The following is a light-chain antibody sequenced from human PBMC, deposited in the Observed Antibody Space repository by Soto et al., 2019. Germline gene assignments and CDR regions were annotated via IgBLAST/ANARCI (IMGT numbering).Light chain of an antibody. Sequence: EIVLTQSPATLSLSTGERATLSCRASQSVSSYLAWYQQKPGQAPRLLIYGASSRATGIPDRFSGSGSGTDFTLTISRLEPEDFAVYYCQQYGSSPITFGQGTRLEIK. J-gene: IGKJ5*01. CDR2: GAS. CDR1: QSVSSY. CDR3: QQYGSSPIT. V-gene: IGKV3-20*01.